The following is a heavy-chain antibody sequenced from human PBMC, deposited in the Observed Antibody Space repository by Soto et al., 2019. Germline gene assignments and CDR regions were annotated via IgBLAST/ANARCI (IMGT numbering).Heavy chain of an antibody. V-gene: IGHV3-30*18. J-gene: IGHJ3*02. CDR3: ANGEDIVARSRLVDI. Sequence: QVQLVESGGGVVQPGRSLRLSCAASGFTFSSYGMHWVRQAPGKGLEWVAVISYDGSNKYYADSVKGRFTISRDNSKNTLYLQMNSLRAEDTAVYYCANGEDIVARSRLVDIWGQGTMVTVSS. D-gene: IGHD5-12*01. CDR1: GFTFSSYG. CDR2: ISYDGSNK.